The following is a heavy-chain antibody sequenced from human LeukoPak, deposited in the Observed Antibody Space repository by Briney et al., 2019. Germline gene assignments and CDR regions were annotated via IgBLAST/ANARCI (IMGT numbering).Heavy chain of an antibody. Sequence: GGSLRLSCAASGFTFSSCWMTWVRQAPGKGLEWVANIKEDGSKKNYVDSVKGRFTIFRDNAKNSLYLQMNSLRAEDTAVYYCATPLDYYDSSGYHQGGDWGQGTLVTVSS. CDR2: IKEDGSKK. D-gene: IGHD3-22*01. J-gene: IGHJ4*02. V-gene: IGHV3-7*03. CDR1: GFTFSSCW. CDR3: ATPLDYYDSSGYHQGGD.